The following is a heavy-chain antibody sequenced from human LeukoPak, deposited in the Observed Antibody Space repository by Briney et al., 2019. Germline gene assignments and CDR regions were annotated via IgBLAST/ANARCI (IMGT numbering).Heavy chain of an antibody. Sequence: GGSLRLSCAASGFTYNRNAISWVRQAPGKGLEWVSTIGGSGDKTFYADSVKGRFTISRDNSKNMVHLQMNSLTGEDTALYYCVRRGDASSGWGDHDFWGQGALVTVSS. J-gene: IGHJ4*02. CDR3: VRRGDASSGWGDHDF. V-gene: IGHV3-23*01. CDR2: IGGSGDKT. D-gene: IGHD6-19*01. CDR1: GFTYNRNA.